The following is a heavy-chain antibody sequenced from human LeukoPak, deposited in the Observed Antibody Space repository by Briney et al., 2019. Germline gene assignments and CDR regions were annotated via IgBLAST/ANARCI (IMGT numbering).Heavy chain of an antibody. J-gene: IGHJ6*03. V-gene: IGHV3-48*03. CDR2: ISSSGSTI. CDR1: GFTFSSYE. Sequence: GGSLRLSCAASGFTFSSYEMNWVRQAPGKGLEWVSYISSSGSTIYYADSVKGRFTISRDNAKNSLYLQMNSLRAEDTAVYYCARAVRIAAAGPNFQGHYMDVWGKGTTVTVSS. D-gene: IGHD6-13*01. CDR3: ARAVRIAAAGPNFQGHYMDV.